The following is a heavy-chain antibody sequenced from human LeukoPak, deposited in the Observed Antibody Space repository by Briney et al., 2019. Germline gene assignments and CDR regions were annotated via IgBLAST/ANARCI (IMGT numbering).Heavy chain of an antibody. V-gene: IGHV3-7*01. CDR3: ARDPVDIVATLDY. Sequence: GGSLRLSCAASGFTFSSYWMSWVRQAPGKGLEWVANIKQDGSEKYYVDSVKGRFTISRDNAKNSLYLQMNSLRAEDTAVYYCARDPVDIVATLDYWGQGTLVTVSS. J-gene: IGHJ4*02. CDR2: IKQDGSEK. CDR1: GFTFSSYW. D-gene: IGHD5-12*01.